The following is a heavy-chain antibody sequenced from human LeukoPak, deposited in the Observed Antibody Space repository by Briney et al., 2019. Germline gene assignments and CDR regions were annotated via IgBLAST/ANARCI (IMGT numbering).Heavy chain of an antibody. J-gene: IGHJ6*02. CDR3: ARDSGSVNYYYGMDV. Sequence: SVKVSCKASGGTFSSYAIRWVRQAPGQGLEWMGRIIPILGIANYAQKFQGRVTITADKSTSTAYMELSSLRSEDTAVYYCARDSGSVNYYYGMDVWGQGTTVTVSS. V-gene: IGHV1-69*04. D-gene: IGHD1-26*01. CDR1: GGTFSSYA. CDR2: IIPILGIA.